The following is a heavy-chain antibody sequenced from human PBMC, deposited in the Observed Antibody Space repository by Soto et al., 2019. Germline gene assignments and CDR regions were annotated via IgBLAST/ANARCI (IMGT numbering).Heavy chain of an antibody. Sequence: ASVKVSCKASNYSFSSFGISWVRQAPGQGLEWMAWINPSNDNTNYAQGLQGRVTLTSDTSTSTAYMELRSLRSDDTAVYYCARDPFYTGSNLQVGYFDAWGSGTLVTVSS. V-gene: IGHV1-18*01. CDR3: ARDPFYTGSNLQVGYFDA. J-gene: IGHJ4*02. CDR2: INPSNDNT. CDR1: NYSFSSFG. D-gene: IGHD1-26*01.